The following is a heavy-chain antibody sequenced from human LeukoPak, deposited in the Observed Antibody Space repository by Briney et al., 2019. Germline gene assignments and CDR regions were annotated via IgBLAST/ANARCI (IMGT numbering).Heavy chain of an antibody. V-gene: IGHV4-39*01. CDR2: IYYSGST. J-gene: IGHJ4*02. CDR1: DDSIRSSSYY. Sequence: PSETLSLTCSVSDDSIRSSSYYWGWIRQPPGKGLDWIGTIYYSGSTYYNPSLKSRVTISVDTSKNQFSLKLNSVTAADTAVYYCGTSMTTMTTWFDYWGQGTLVTVSS. D-gene: IGHD4-17*01. CDR3: GTSMTTMTTWFDY.